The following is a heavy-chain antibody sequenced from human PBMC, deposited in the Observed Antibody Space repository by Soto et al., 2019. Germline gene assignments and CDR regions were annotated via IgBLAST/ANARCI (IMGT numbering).Heavy chain of an antibody. CDR2: ISAYNGNT. J-gene: IGHJ5*02. V-gene: IGHV1-18*04. D-gene: IGHD2-8*01. CDR3: ARGYCTNGVCPNWFDP. Sequence: ASVKVSCKASGYTFTSYGISWVRQAPGQGLEWMGWISAYNGNTNYAQKLQGRVTMTTGTSTSTAYMELRSLRSDDTAVYYCARGYCTNGVCPNWFDPWGQGTLVTVSS. CDR1: GYTFTSYG.